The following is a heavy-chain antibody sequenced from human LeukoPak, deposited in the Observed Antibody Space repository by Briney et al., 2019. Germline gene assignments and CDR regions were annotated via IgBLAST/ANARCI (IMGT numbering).Heavy chain of an antibody. D-gene: IGHD3-22*01. CDR1: RGTFSSYA. Sequence: ASVKVSCKASRGTFSSYAISWVRQAPGQGLEWMGRIIPIFGIANYAQKFQGRVTITADKSTSTAYMELSSLRSEDTAVYYCARGGDSSGYYPFDCWGQGTLVTVSS. CDR3: ARGGDSSGYYPFDC. CDR2: IIPIFGIA. V-gene: IGHV1-69*04. J-gene: IGHJ4*02.